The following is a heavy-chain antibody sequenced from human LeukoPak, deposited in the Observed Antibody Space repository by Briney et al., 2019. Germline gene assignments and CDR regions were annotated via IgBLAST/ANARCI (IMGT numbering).Heavy chain of an antibody. CDR2: LSYDGSNE. D-gene: IGHD3-3*01. CDR3: ARVFGYYYYYGMDV. CDR1: GFTFHIYT. J-gene: IGHJ6*02. Sequence: PGGSLRLSCAASGFTFHIYTIHWVRQSPAKGLEWVALLSYDGSNEFYAGSVKGRFTISRDNSKNTLYLHMNSLRPEDTAVYYCARVFGYYYYYGMDVWGQGTTVTVSS. V-gene: IGHV3-30-3*01.